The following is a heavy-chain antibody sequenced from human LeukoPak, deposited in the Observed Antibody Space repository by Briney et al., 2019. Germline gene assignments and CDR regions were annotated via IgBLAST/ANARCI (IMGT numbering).Heavy chain of an antibody. D-gene: IGHD6-13*01. CDR1: GYTFTSYG. CDR2: ISAYNGNT. V-gene: IGHV1-18*01. J-gene: IGHJ6*03. Sequence: ASVKVSCKASGYTFTSYGISWVRQAPGQGLEWMGWISAYNGNTNYAQKLQGRVTMTTDTSASTAYMELRSLRSDDTAVYYCARLSWVNYYMDVWGKGTTVTVSS. CDR3: ARLSWVNYYMDV.